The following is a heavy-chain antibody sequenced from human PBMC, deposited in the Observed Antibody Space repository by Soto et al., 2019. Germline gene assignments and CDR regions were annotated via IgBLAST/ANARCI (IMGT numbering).Heavy chain of an antibody. J-gene: IGHJ4*02. D-gene: IGHD3-9*01. CDR2: ISGGGGST. V-gene: IGHV3-23*01. Sequence: PGGSLRLSCAASGFTFNNYAMSWVRQAPGKGLEWVSAISGGGGSTYYADSVKGRFTVSRDNSRNTLSLQMSSLRAEDTAVYYCAKEGQYDILSGYYYYWGQGTLVTVSS. CDR3: AKEGQYDILSGYYYY. CDR1: GFTFNNYA.